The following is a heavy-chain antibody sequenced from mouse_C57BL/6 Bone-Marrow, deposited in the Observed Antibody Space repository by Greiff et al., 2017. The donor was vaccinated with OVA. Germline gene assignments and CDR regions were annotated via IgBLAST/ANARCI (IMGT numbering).Heavy chain of an antibody. CDR1: GYAFSSSW. CDR2: IYPGDGDT. D-gene: IGHD6-1*01. CDR3: ARGKAVEWFAY. J-gene: IGHJ3*01. V-gene: IGHV1-82*01. Sequence: VKLQESGPELVKPGASVKISCKASGYAFSSSWMNWVKQRPGKGLEWIGRIYPGDGDTNYNGKFKGKATLTADKSSSTAYMQLSSLTSEDSAVYFCARGKAVEWFAYWGQGTLVTVSA.